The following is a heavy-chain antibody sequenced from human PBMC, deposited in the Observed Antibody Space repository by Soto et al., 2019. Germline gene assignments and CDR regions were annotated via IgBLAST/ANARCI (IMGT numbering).Heavy chain of an antibody. V-gene: IGHV3-23*01. CDR3: AKDLKGAVAGTFDY. CDR2: ISGSGGST. J-gene: IGHJ4*02. Sequence: EVQLLESGGGLVQPGGSLRLSCAASGFTFSSYAMSWVLQAPGKGLEWVSAISGSGGSTYYADSVKGRFNISIDNSKNTLYLQMNSLRAEDTAVYYCAKDLKGAVAGTFDYWGQGTLVTVSS. CDR1: GFTFSSYA. D-gene: IGHD6-19*01.